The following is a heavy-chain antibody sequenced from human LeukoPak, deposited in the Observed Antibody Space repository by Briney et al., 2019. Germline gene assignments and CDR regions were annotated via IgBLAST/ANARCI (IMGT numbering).Heavy chain of an antibody. Sequence: ASVKVSCKASGYTFTSYAMNWVRQAPGQGLEWMGWINTNTGNPTYAQGFTGRFVFSLDTSVSTAYLQISSLKAEDTAVYYCAKYCDSDTCFGFDYWGQGTLVTVSS. CDR2: INTNTGNP. CDR3: AKYCDSDTCFGFDY. V-gene: IGHV7-4-1*02. J-gene: IGHJ4*02. D-gene: IGHD2/OR15-2a*01. CDR1: GYTFTSYA.